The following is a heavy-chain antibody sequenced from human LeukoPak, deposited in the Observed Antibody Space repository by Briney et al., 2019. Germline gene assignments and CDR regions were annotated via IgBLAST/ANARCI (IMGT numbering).Heavy chain of an antibody. J-gene: IGHJ3*02. CDR2: IYYSGST. CDR3: ARGDYVWGSYPNNDAFDI. D-gene: IGHD3-16*02. CDR1: GGSISSSDYY. V-gene: IGHV4-30-4*01. Sequence: SETLSLTCTVSGGSISSSDYYWSWIRQPPGKGLEWIGYIYYSGSTYYNPSLKSRVTISVDTSRNQLSLKLSSVTAADTAVYYCARGDYVWGSYPNNDAFDIWGQGTMVTVSS.